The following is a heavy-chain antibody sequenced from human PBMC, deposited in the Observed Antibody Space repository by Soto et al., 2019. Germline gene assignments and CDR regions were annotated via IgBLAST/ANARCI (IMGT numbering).Heavy chain of an antibody. Sequence: GGSLRLSCAASGFTFSNYAMTWVRQGPGKGLEWVSGISGSGGRSYYADSVKGRFTISRDNSKGTLYLQMNSLRAEDTAVYYCAKAYFVWSSEQPYYFDYWGQGT. D-gene: IGHD3-16*01. CDR3: AKAYFVWSSEQPYYFDY. V-gene: IGHV3-23*01. CDR1: GFTFSNYA. J-gene: IGHJ4*02. CDR2: ISGSGGRS.